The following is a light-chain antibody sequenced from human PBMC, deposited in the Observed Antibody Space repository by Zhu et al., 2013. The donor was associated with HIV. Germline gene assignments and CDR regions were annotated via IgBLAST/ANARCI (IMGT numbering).Light chain of an antibody. CDR1: QSVRSN. CDR3: QQYNNWPRT. CDR2: GAS. V-gene: IGKV3-15*01. J-gene: IGKJ1*01. Sequence: EIVLTQFPATLSVSPGDRATVFCRASQSVRSNLAWYQQKPGQAPRLLIYGASTRATGIPARFSGSGSGTEFTLTINSLQSEDFAVYYCQQYNNWPRTFGQGTKVEIK.